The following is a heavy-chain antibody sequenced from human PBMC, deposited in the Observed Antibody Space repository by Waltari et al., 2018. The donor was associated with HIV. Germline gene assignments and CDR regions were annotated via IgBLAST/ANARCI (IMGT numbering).Heavy chain of an antibody. D-gene: IGHD5-12*01. CDR3: ARVRGAKWPASYYGMDV. V-gene: IGHV1-18*01. J-gene: IGHJ6*02. CDR1: GFDFRSYG. Sequence: QAQLIQSGPEAKKPGASVKVSCQAPGFDFRSYGVNWVRRTPGQGFEWLGWINAYSHNRNYTEGRITLTTNTSSNTATLELRSLRPDDTGTYYCARVRGAKWPASYYGMDVWGQGTAVSVSS. CDR2: INAYSHNR.